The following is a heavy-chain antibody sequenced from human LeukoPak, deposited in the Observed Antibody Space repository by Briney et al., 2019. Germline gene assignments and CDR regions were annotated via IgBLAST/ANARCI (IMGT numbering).Heavy chain of an antibody. CDR2: IYHTGGT. Sequence: PSETLSLTCAVSGYSISNSYYWGWIRQPPGKGQEWIGSIYHTGGTYYNPSLKSRVTISIDTSKNQFSLNLSSVTAADTAVYYCARDAQTYYYNTSGYYFEYWGQGTLVTVSS. CDR3: ARDAQTYYYNTSGYYFEY. D-gene: IGHD3-22*01. J-gene: IGHJ4*02. V-gene: IGHV4-38-2*02. CDR1: GYSISNSYY.